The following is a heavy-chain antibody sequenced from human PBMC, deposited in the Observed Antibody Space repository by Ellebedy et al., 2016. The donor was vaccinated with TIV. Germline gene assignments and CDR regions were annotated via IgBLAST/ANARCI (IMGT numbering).Heavy chain of an antibody. Sequence: AASVKVSCKSSGGTFSSYAISWVRQAPGQGLEWMGRIIPILGIANYAQKFQGRVTITADKSTSTAYMELRSLRSDDTAVYYCARESTVTRYYYYAMDVWGQGTTVTVSS. D-gene: IGHD4-17*01. CDR3: ARESTVTRYYYYAMDV. CDR1: GGTFSSYA. CDR2: IIPILGIA. J-gene: IGHJ6*02. V-gene: IGHV1-69*04.